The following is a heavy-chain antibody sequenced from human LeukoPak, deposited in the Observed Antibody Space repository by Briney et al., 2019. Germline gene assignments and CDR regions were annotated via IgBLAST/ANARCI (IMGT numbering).Heavy chain of an antibody. CDR3: ARAYGDYGDYGAFDI. CDR2: INPNSGGT. J-gene: IGHJ3*02. CDR1: GYTFTGYY. V-gene: IGHV1-2*02. D-gene: IGHD4-17*01. Sequence: ASVKVSCRASGYTFTGYYMHWVRQAPGQGLEWMGWINPNSGGTNYAQKFQGRVTMTRDTSISTAYMELSRLRSDDTAVYYCARAYGDYGDYGAFDIWGQGTMVTVSS.